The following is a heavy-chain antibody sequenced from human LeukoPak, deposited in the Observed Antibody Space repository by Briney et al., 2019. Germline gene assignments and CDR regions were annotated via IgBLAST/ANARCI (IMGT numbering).Heavy chain of an antibody. CDR3: VTGDHSPYYFHY. Sequence: ASVKVSCTVSGSSLSGLSMHWVRHSPPKGLEWLGGFHPEDDEIIYAQNFQGRVTMTEDTSTDTAYMELRSLRSEDTAVYHCVTGDHSPYYFHYWGQGTLVTVSS. D-gene: IGHD1-26*01. CDR1: GSSLSGLS. CDR2: FHPEDDEI. J-gene: IGHJ4*02. V-gene: IGHV1-24*01.